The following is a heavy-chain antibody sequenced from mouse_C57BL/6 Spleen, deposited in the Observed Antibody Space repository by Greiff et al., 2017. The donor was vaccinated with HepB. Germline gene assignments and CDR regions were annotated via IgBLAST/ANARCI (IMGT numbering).Heavy chain of an antibody. CDR3: ASLPHYYGSSSFAY. J-gene: IGHJ3*01. CDR1: GYSFTGYY. V-gene: IGHV1-42*01. CDR2: INPSTGGT. D-gene: IGHD1-1*01. Sequence: EVQLQQSRPELVKPGASVKISCKASGYSFTGYYMNWVKQSPEKSLEWIGEINPSTGGTTYNQKFKAKATLTVDKSSSTAYMQLKSLTSEDSAVYYCASLPHYYGSSSFAYWGQGTLVTVSA.